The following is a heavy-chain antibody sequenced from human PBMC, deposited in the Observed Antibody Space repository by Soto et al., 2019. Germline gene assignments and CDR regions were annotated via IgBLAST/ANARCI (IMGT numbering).Heavy chain of an antibody. J-gene: IGHJ4*02. CDR2: ILYDGSNK. D-gene: IGHD5-18*01. V-gene: IGHV3-30-3*01. Sequence: QVQLVESGGGVVQPGRSLRLSCAASGFTFSSYAMNWVRQAPGKGLEWVAVILYDGSNKYYADSVKGRFTISRDNAKKTLYLKMNSLRAEDTAVYYCARDGYSNGRAWYFDYWGQGILVTVSS. CDR1: GFTFSSYA. CDR3: ARDGYSNGRAWYFDY.